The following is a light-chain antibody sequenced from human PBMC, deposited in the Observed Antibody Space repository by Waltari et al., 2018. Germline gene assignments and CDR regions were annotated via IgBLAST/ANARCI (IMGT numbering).Light chain of an antibody. CDR1: RAIANN. CDR2: DAS. CDR3: QQFNTGYS. J-gene: IGKJ2*01. Sequence: EIVMTPSPATLSVSPGEAATLPCRASRAIANNIAWYQQKPGQALRLLIYDASTRATGIPARFSGSWSGTEFTLTITSLQSEDSAVYFCQQFNTGYSFGQGTKLEIK. V-gene: IGKV3-15*01.